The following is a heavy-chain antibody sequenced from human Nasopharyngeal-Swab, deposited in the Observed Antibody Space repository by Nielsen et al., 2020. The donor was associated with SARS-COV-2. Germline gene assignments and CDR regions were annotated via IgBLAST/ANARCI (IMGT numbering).Heavy chain of an antibody. V-gene: IGHV3-9*01. D-gene: IGHD5-24*01. J-gene: IGHJ6*03. CDR2: ISWNSGSI. CDR1: GFTFDDYA. CDR3: AKDGPGRSTIGYYYYYMDV. Sequence: ALKIYCAASGFTFDDYAMHWVRQAPGKGPEWVSGISWNSGSIGYADSVKGRFTISRDNAKNSLYLQMNSLRAEDTALYYCAKDGPGRSTIGYYYYYMDVWGKGTTVTVSS.